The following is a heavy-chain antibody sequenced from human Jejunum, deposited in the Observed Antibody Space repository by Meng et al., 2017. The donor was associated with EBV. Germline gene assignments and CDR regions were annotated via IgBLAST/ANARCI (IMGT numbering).Heavy chain of an antibody. CDR2: ISTGGSI. V-gene: IGHV3-53*01. J-gene: IGHJ4*02. D-gene: IGHD4-17*01. CDR3: ARHRDVDYHLHY. Sequence: EVQFVGSGVGLTQPGGSLRLSCEASGFTVSSDYMSWVRQAPGKGLEWVSVISTGGSIFYADSVKGRFTISRDNSKNTLYLQMNSLGAEDTAVYYCARHRDVDYHLHYWGQGSLVTVSS. CDR1: GFTVSSDY.